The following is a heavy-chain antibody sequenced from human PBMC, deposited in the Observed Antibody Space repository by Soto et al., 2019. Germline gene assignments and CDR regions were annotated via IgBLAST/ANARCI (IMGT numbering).Heavy chain of an antibody. V-gene: IGHV3-21*01. CDR1: GFTFSTYS. D-gene: IGHD2-15*01. CDR2: IRSASSSM. CDR3: ARGGGSRGAFDV. J-gene: IGHJ3*01. Sequence: GGSLRLSCAASGFTFSTYSMNWVRQAPGKGLEWVSSIRSASSSMYYADSVKGRFTISRDNARNSLYLQMNSLRAEDTAVYYCARGGGSRGAFDVWGQGTMVTVSS.